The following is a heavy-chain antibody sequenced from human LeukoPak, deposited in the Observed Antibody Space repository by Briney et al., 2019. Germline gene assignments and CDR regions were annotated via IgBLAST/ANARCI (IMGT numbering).Heavy chain of an antibody. J-gene: IGHJ4*02. CDR3: ARDTNWGFDY. CDR1: GFTVSTNS. V-gene: IGHV3-48*02. Sequence: GGSLRLSCAASGFTVSTNSMNWVRQAPGKGLEWISYITSTSSAKYYADSVKGRFTISRDNAKNLMYLQMNSLRDEDTALYYCARDTNWGFDYWGQGTLVTVSS. D-gene: IGHD7-27*01. CDR2: ITSTSSAK.